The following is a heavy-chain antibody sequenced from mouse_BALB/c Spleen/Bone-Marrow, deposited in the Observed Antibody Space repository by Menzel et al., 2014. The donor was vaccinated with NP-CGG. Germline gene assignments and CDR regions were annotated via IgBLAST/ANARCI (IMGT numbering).Heavy chain of an antibody. CDR3: ARDWYFEV. CDR2: INPSTGYT. V-gene: IGHV1-7*01. CDR1: GYTFTSYW. J-gene: IGHJ1*01. Sequence: VQLQQSGAELAKPGASVKMPCKASGYTFTSYWMHWVKQRPGQGLEWIGYINPSTGYTEYNQKFKDKATLTADKSSSTAYMQLSSLTSEDSAVYYCARDWYFEVWGAGTTVTVSS.